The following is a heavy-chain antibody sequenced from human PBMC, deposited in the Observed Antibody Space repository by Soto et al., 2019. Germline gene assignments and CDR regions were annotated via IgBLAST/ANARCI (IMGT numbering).Heavy chain of an antibody. Sequence: EVQLVESGGGLVQPGGSLRLACAASGFTFSSYSMNWVRQAPGKGLEWLSYISSSSSSIYYADSVKGRFTISRDNAKNSLFLQMNSLRAEDTAVYNCASLSSFRVDYWRQGTLVTVSS. CDR3: ASLSSFRVDY. D-gene: IGHD3-10*01. V-gene: IGHV3-48*01. CDR2: ISSSSSSI. J-gene: IGHJ4*02. CDR1: GFTFSSYS.